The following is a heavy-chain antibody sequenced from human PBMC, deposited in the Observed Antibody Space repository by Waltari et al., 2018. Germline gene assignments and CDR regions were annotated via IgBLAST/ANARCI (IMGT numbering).Heavy chain of an antibody. CDR1: GYTFTSYD. CDR3: ARGRTYYDFWSGYYTANWFDP. D-gene: IGHD3-3*01. CDR2: MNPNSGNT. V-gene: IGHV1-8*01. Sequence: VQLVQSGAEVKKPGASVKVSCKASGYTFTSYDINWVRQATGQGLEWMGWMNPNSGNTGYAQKFQGRVTMTRNTSISTAYMELSSLRSEDTAVYYCARGRTYYDFWSGYYTANWFDPWGQGTLVTVSS. J-gene: IGHJ5*02.